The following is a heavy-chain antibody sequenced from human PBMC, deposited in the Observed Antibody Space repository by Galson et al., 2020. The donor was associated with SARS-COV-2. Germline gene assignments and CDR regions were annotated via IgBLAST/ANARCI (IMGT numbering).Heavy chain of an antibody. CDR1: GGSITGSRNY. J-gene: IGHJ4*02. CDR3: ARDMSGEFRVMLH. Sequence: SETLSLTCNVSGGSITGSRNYWGWIRQSPGNGLEWIASVYFTGTAYNSPSLKSRITISVDTSKNQFTLNLNFVTAAATAVYYCARDMSGEFRVMLHWGRGKLDTVSS. D-gene: IGHD3-3*01. V-gene: IGHV4-39*06. CDR2: VYFTGTA.